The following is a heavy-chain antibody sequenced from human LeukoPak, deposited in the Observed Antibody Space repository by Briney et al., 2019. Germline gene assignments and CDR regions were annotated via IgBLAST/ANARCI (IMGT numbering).Heavy chain of an antibody. D-gene: IGHD3-3*01. CDR2: ISSSSSYI. V-gene: IGHV3-21*01. J-gene: IGHJ6*02. Sequence: PGGSLRLSCAAAGFTFSSYSMNWVRQAPGKGLEWVSSISSSSSYIYYADSVKGRFTISRDNAKNSMYLQMNSLRAEDTAVYYCAREPQFRFLEWSHGYYYYYGMDVWGQGTTVTVSS. CDR3: AREPQFRFLEWSHGYYYYYGMDV. CDR1: GFTFSSYS.